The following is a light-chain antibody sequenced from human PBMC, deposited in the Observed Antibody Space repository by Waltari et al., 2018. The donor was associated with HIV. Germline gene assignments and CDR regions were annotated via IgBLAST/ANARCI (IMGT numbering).Light chain of an antibody. CDR2: GAS. V-gene: IGKV3-20*01. CDR1: QSASNNY. J-gene: IGKJ4*01. Sequence: EFVLPQSPGTLSLSPGESTTRPCRASQSASNNYLAWYQQNPGQSPRLLIYGASSRATGSPDRFSGSGSGTDFTLTISRLEPEDFAVYYCQQYGTSPLTFGGGTNVDMK. CDR3: QQYGTSPLT.